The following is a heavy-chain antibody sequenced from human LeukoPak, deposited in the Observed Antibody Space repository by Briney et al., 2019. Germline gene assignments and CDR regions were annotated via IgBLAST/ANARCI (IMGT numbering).Heavy chain of an antibody. CDR1: GFTFSSYG. CDR3: AKEDYMVAAYGLDV. D-gene: IGHD2-15*01. CDR2: ISYDGGNK. V-gene: IGHV3-30*18. J-gene: IGHJ6*02. Sequence: GGSLRLSCAASGFTFSSYGMHWVRQAPGRGLEWVAVISYDGGNKYYADSVKGRFTISRDSSKNTLYLQMNSLRAEDTAVYYCAKEDYMVAAYGLDVWGQGTTVTVSS.